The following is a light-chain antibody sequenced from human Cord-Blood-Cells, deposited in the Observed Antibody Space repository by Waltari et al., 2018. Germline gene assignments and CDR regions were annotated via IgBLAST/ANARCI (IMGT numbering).Light chain of an antibody. CDR2: AAS. J-gene: IGKJ1*01. V-gene: IGKV1-39*01. CDR1: QSISSY. Sequence: DIQMTQSPSSLSASVGDRVTTTCRASQSISSYLNWYQQKPGKAPKLPIYAASSLQSGVPSRFSGSGSGTDFTLTISSLQPEDFATYYCQQSYSTWTFGQGTKVEIK. CDR3: QQSYSTWT.